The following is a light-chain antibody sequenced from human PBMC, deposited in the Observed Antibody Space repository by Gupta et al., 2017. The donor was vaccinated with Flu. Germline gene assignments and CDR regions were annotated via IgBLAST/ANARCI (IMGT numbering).Light chain of an antibody. CDR1: QSVSSY. CDR2: DAS. Sequence: ELVLSPSPATLSLSPGERATLACRASQSVSSYLAWYQQKPGQAPRLLSYDASNRATGIPARFSGSGSGTDFTLTISSLEPEDFAVYYCQQRSNWPPLTFGGGTKVEIK. V-gene: IGKV3-11*01. CDR3: QQRSNWPPLT. J-gene: IGKJ4*01.